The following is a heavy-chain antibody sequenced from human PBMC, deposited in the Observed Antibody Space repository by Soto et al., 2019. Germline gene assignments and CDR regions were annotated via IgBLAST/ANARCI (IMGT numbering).Heavy chain of an antibody. CDR2: IIPIFGTA. Sequence: SVKVSCKASGGTFSSYAISWVRQAPGQGLEWMGGIIPIFGTANYAQKLQGRVTITADESTSTAYMELSSLRSEDTAVYHCARGGEQWLVQDWFDPWGQGTLVTVS. CDR1: GGTFSSYA. J-gene: IGHJ5*02. V-gene: IGHV1-69*13. D-gene: IGHD6-19*01. CDR3: ARGGEQWLVQDWFDP.